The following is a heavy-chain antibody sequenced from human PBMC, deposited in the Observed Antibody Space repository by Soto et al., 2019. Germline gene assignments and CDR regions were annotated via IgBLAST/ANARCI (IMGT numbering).Heavy chain of an antibody. Sequence: QLQLQESGPGLVKPSETLSLTCTVSGGSISSSSYYWGWIRQPPGKGLEWIGSIYYSGSTYYNPSLESRVTISVDTSEHQFSLKLSSVTAADTAVYYCARPKPRTAVAVDKRGWFDRWGQGTPVTVSS. CDR3: ARPKPRTAVAVDKRGWFDR. J-gene: IGHJ5*02. V-gene: IGHV4-39*01. CDR1: GGSISSSSYY. D-gene: IGHD2-15*01. CDR2: IYYSGST.